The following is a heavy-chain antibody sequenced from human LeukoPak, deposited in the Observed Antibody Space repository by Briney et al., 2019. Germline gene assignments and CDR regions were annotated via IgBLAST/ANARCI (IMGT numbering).Heavy chain of an antibody. D-gene: IGHD5-18*01. CDR1: GYTFTSYD. V-gene: IGHV1-8*01. Sequence: PQASVKVSCKASGYTFTSYDINWVRQATGQGLEWMGWMNPNSGNTGYAQKFQGRVTMTRNTSISTAYMELSSLRSEDTAVYYCARDNGGTAMAYYYYYYMDVWGKGTTVTISS. CDR3: ARDNGGTAMAYYYYYYMDV. J-gene: IGHJ6*03. CDR2: MNPNSGNT.